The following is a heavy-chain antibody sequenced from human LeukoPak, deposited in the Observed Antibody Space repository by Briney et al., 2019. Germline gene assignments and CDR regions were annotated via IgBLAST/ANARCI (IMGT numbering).Heavy chain of an antibody. Sequence: SSETLSLTCTVSGGSISSSSYYWGWIRQPPGKGLEWIGSIYYSGSTYYNPSLKSRVTISVDTSKNQFSLKLSSVTAADTAVYYCARVISGSYYVDYWGQGTLVTVSS. CDR3: ARVISGSYYVDY. CDR2: IYYSGST. CDR1: GGSISSSSYY. J-gene: IGHJ4*02. V-gene: IGHV4-39*07. D-gene: IGHD1-26*01.